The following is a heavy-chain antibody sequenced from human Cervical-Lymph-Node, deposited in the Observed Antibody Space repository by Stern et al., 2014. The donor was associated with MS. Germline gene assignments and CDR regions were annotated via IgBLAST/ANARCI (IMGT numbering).Heavy chain of an antibody. Sequence: QVQLVQSGAEVKKPGASVKVSCKTAGYNFTDYGIIWVRQAPGQRLEWMGWINTGNGNRRYSQKILGRVTITRDTSASTAYMELSSLRSEDTAVYYCARTGTVVTSGYYYGMDVWGQGTTVTVSS. CDR2: INTGNGNR. J-gene: IGHJ6*02. V-gene: IGHV1-3*04. CDR1: GYNFTDYG. D-gene: IGHD4-23*01. CDR3: ARTGTVVTSGYYYGMDV.